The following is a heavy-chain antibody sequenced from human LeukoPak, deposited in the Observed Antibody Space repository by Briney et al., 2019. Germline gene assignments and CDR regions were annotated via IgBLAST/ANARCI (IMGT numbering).Heavy chain of an antibody. J-gene: IGHJ4*02. CDR2: INYSGST. CDR3: ARDLSYGRYFDY. Sequence: SQTLSLTCTVSGGSISSVGYYWSWIRQHPGKGLEWIGYINYSGSTYYNPSLQSRVTISVDTSKTQFSLKLSSATAADTAVYYCARDLSYGRYFDYWGQGTLVTVSS. D-gene: IGHD3-10*01. V-gene: IGHV4-31*03. CDR1: GGSISSVGYY.